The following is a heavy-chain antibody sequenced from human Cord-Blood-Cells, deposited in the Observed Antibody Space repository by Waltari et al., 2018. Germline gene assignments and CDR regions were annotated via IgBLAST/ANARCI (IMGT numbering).Heavy chain of an antibody. CDR3: AKGPTKDY. CDR1: GFTFSSYA. V-gene: IGHV3-23*01. D-gene: IGHD1-26*01. Sequence: EVQLLESGGGLVQPGGSLRLSCAASGFTFSSYAMSWIRQAPGKGLEWISAISGRGGSTYHAGSVKLRFPISRANSKDTLHLERNSLRAADTAVYYCAKGPTKDYWGQGTLVTVSS. CDR2: ISGRGGST. J-gene: IGHJ4*02.